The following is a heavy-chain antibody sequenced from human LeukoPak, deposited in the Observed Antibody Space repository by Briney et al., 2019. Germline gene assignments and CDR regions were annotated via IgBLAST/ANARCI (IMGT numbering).Heavy chain of an antibody. V-gene: IGHV1-2*06. D-gene: IGHD3/OR15-3a*01. CDR2: INPNSGGT. CDR3: ARVGVDLWFDP. Sequence: ASVKVSCKASGYTFTGYYIHWLRQAPGQGLEWMGRINPNSGGTNYAQKFQGRVTMTRDTSISTAYMELSRLKSDDTAVYYCARVGVDLWFDPWAREPWSPSPQ. J-gene: IGHJ5*02. CDR1: GYTFTGYY.